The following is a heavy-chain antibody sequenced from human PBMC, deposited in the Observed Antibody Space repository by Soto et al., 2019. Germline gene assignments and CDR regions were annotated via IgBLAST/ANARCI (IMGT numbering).Heavy chain of an antibody. CDR2: ISAYNGNT. CDR3: ARAVASGSGWWDDAFDI. D-gene: IGHD3-10*01. CDR1: GYTFTSYG. V-gene: IGHV1-18*01. Sequence: QVQLVQSGAEVKKPGASVKVSCKASGYTFTSYGISWVRQTPGQGLEWMGWISAYNGNTNYAQKLQGRVTMTTDTSTSTAYMELRSPRSDDTAVYYCARAVASGSGWWDDAFDIWGQGTMVTVSS. J-gene: IGHJ3*02.